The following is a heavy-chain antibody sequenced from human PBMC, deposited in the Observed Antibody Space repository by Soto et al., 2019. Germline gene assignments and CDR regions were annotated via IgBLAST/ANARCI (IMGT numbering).Heavy chain of an antibody. J-gene: IGHJ6*02. CDR2: ISAYNGNT. CDR3: ARGVYYYGSGREPYYYYGMDV. D-gene: IGHD3-10*01. CDR1: GYTFTSYG. Sequence: ASVKVSCKASGYTFTSYGISWVRQAPGQGLEWMGWISAYNGNTNYAQKLQGRVTMTTDTSTSTAYMELRSLRSDDTAVYYCARGVYYYGSGREPYYYYGMDVSGQGTTVTVS. V-gene: IGHV1-18*01.